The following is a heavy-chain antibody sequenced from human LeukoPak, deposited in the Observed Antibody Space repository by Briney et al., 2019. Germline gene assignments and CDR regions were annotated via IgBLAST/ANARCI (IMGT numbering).Heavy chain of an antibody. CDR1: GFAFTNYW. CDR3: ARDTGYNTFDY. Sequence: GGSLRLSCAASGFAFTNYWMSWVRQAPGKGLEWVANIKEDGSDKYYVDSVKGRFTISRDIAKNSQYLQMNSLRAEDTAVYYCARDTGYNTFDYWGQGTLVTVSS. V-gene: IGHV3-7*05. CDR2: IKEDGSDK. J-gene: IGHJ4*02. D-gene: IGHD5-24*01.